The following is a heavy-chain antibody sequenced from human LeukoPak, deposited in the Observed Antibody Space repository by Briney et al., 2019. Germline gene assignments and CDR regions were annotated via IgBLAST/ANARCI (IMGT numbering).Heavy chain of an antibody. CDR1: ADSVTRYH. Sequence: SETLSLTCIVSADSVTRYHLSWIRQSPGKGLEWIGYFYDSGKTIFYNPSLKSRVTISVDSSRTQFSLKLSSVTAADTAVYYCATHYGSGSYQGNWFDPWGQGTLVTVSS. CDR2: FYDSGKT. D-gene: IGHD3-10*01. J-gene: IGHJ5*02. CDR3: ATHYGSGSYQGNWFDP. V-gene: IGHV4-59*02.